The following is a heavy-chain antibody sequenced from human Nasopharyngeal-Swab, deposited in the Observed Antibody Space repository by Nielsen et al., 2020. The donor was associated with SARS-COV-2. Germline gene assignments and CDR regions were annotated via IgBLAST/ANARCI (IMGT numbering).Heavy chain of an antibody. CDR3: ARHVNYYGSGSYLGWFDP. CDR2: VYYSGST. J-gene: IGHJ5*02. V-gene: IGHV4-39*01. D-gene: IGHD3-10*01. Sequence: VRKMPGNGLVWVGRVYYSGSTYYNPSLKSRFTISVDTSKNQFSLKLSSVTAADTSVYYCARHVNYYGSGSYLGWFDPWGQGTLVTVSS.